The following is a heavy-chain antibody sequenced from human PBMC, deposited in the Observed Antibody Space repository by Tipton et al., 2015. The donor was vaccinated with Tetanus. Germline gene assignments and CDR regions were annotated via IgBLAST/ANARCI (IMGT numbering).Heavy chain of an antibody. Sequence: TLSLTCTVSGGSISSYYWSWIRQPPGKGLEWIGYIYYSGSTYYNPSLKSRVTISVDTSKNQFSLKLSSVTAADTAVYYCARHRYYYDSSGYYYRGPWFDPWGQGTLVTVSS. V-gene: IGHV4-59*08. J-gene: IGHJ5*02. CDR2: IYYSGST. D-gene: IGHD3-22*01. CDR3: ARHRYYYDSSGYYYRGPWFDP. CDR1: GGSISSYY.